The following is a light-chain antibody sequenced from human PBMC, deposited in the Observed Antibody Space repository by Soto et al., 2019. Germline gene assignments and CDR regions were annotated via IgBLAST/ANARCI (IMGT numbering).Light chain of an antibody. J-gene: IGLJ1*01. Sequence: QSALTQPPSVSGSPGQSVAISCTGTSSDDGNSNGVSWYQQPPGTAPKLMIYDVSNRPSGVPDRFSGSKSGNTASLTISGLQAEDEADYYCSSYTSSSTYVFGTGTKVTVL. CDR3: SSYTSSSTYV. CDR1: SSDDGNSNG. CDR2: DVS. V-gene: IGLV2-18*02.